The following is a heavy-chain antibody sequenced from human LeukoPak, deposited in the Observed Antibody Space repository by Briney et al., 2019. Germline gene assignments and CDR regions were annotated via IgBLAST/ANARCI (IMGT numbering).Heavy chain of an antibody. CDR1: GFTFSSYW. Sequence: GGSLRLSCAASGFTFSSYWMHWVRQAPGKGLVWVSRINSDGSSTSYADSVKGRFTISRDNAKNTLYLQMNSLRAEDTAVYYCAKDCPSGYDFCDYWGQGTLVTVSS. D-gene: IGHD5-12*01. CDR3: AKDCPSGYDFCDY. J-gene: IGHJ4*02. CDR2: INSDGSST. V-gene: IGHV3-74*01.